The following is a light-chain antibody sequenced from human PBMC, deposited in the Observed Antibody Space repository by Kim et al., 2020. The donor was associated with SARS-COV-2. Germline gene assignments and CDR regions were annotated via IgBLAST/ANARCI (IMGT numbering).Light chain of an antibody. CDR3: SSYTSSSAVV. CDR2: DVS. V-gene: IGLV2-14*03. CDR1: SSDVGGYNY. Sequence: SELTQPASVSGSPGQSITISCTGTSSDVGGYNYVSWYQQHPGKAPKLMIYDVSTRPSGVSNRFSGSKSGNTASLTISGLQAEDEADYYCSSYTSSSAVVFGGGTQLTVL. J-gene: IGLJ2*01.